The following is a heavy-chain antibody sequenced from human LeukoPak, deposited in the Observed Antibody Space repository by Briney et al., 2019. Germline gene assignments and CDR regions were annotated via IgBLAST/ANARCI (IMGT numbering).Heavy chain of an antibody. D-gene: IGHD6-6*01. V-gene: IGHV3-30-3*01. CDR1: GFTFSSNA. Sequence: PGGSLRLSCAASGFTFSSNAMHWVRQAPGKGLEWVAVTTYDGSNKYYADSVKGRFTISRDNSRNTMYLQMNSLRTEDTAVYYCARVSGVGIAAPDYWGQGTLVTVSS. CDR3: ARVSGVGIAAPDY. J-gene: IGHJ4*02. CDR2: TTYDGSNK.